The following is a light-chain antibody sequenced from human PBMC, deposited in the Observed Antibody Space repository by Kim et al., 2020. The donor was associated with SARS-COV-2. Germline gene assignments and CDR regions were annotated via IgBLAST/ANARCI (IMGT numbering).Light chain of an antibody. CDR2: GKN. J-gene: IGLJ2*01. CDR1: SLRSYY. Sequence: SSELTQDPAVSVALGQTVRITCQGDSLRSYYATWYQQKPGQAPLLVIYGKNNRPSGIPDRFSGSSSGNTASLTITGTQAGDEADYYCNSRDSNAHVVFGG. V-gene: IGLV3-19*01. CDR3: NSRDSNAHVV.